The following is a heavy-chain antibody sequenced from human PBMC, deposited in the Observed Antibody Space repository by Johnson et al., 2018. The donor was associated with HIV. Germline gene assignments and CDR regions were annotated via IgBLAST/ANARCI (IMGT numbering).Heavy chain of an antibody. CDR1: GFIFSNYD. CDR3: AKTPGKNWYYSEGTDAFDI. V-gene: IGHV3-13*01. Sequence: EVQLVESGGGVVQPGTSVRLSCAASGFIFSNYDMHWVRQATGKGLEWVSTIGTAGDTYYPGSVKGRFTISRDNSKNTLYLQMNSLRPEDTAVYYCAKTPGKNWYYSEGTDAFDIWGQGTMVTVSS. J-gene: IGHJ3*02. D-gene: IGHD3-22*01. CDR2: IGTAGDT.